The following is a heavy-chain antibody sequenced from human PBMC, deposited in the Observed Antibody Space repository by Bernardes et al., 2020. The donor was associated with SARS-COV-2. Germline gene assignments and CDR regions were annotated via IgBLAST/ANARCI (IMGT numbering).Heavy chain of an antibody. CDR3: ARDHYSTSTNFDY. V-gene: IGHV3-33*01. CDR1: RFTFSTYG. CDR2: IWYDGSNK. D-gene: IGHD6-6*01. J-gene: IGHJ4*02. Sequence: GGSLRLSCAASRFTFSTYGMHWVRQAPGKGLEWVAVIWYDGSNKYYADSVKGRFTISRDNSKNTLYLQMNSLRAEDTAVYYCARDHYSTSTNFDYWGQGTLVTVSS.